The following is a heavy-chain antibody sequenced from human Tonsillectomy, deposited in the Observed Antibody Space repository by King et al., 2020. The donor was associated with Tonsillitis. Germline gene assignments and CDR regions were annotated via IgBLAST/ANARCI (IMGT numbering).Heavy chain of an antibody. CDR1: GFSFSSFG. CDR3: AKDTSSGSYLGAFDI. D-gene: IGHD1-26*01. Sequence: QLVQSGGGVVQPGRSLRLSCAASGFSFSSFGMHWVRQVPGKGLEWVAVISYDGNNKYYTDSLKGRFTISRDNSKNTLYLQMNSLRAEDTAVYYCAKDTSSGSYLGAFDIWGQGTMVTVSS. V-gene: IGHV3-30*18. J-gene: IGHJ3*02. CDR2: ISYDGNNK.